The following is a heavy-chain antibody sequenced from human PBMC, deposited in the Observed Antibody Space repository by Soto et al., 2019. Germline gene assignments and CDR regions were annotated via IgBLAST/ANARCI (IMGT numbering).Heavy chain of an antibody. CDR1: GGSISSSSYY. CDR3: ARQGYYYGSGSYYNIAFDI. V-gene: IGHV4-39*01. D-gene: IGHD3-10*01. CDR2: IYYSGST. Sequence: PSETLSLTCTVSGGSISSSSYYWGWIRQPPGKGLEWIGSIYYSGSTYYNPSLKSRVTISVDTSKNQSSLKLGSVTAADTAVYYCARQGYYYGSGSYYNIAFDIWGQGTMVTVS. J-gene: IGHJ3*02.